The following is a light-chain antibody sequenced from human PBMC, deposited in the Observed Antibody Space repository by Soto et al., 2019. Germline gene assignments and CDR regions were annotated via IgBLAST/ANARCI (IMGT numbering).Light chain of an antibody. CDR3: HQYNNWPSFT. Sequence: EIVMTQSPATLSVSPGERATLSCRASQNIDSNLAWYQQKPGQAPRLLIYRASTRATGIPARFSGSGSGTEFTLTVSSLQSADFAVYYCHQYNNWPSFTFGPGTKVDIK. V-gene: IGKV3-15*01. CDR1: QNIDSN. CDR2: RAS. J-gene: IGKJ3*01.